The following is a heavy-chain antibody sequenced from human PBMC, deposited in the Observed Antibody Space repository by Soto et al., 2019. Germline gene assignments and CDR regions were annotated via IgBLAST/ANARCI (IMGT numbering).Heavy chain of an antibody. CDR1: RFTFSYYA. Sequence: GGSLRLSCAASRFTFSYYAMHWIRQAPGKGLEWMAVIRCSGSNTYYADSVKGRFTISRDNSKNTLYLQMNSLRAEDTAVYYCAKVLSGYENSFDYWGQGTLVTVSS. D-gene: IGHD3-9*01. J-gene: IGHJ4*02. CDR2: IRCSGSNT. CDR3: AKVLSGYENSFDY. V-gene: IGHV3-23*01.